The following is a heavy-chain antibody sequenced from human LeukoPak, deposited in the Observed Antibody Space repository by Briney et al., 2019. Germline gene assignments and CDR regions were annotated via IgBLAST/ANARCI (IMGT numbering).Heavy chain of an antibody. J-gene: IGHJ4*02. CDR3: ARDPGAYSGYDPYYFDY. CDR1: GYTFTSYG. V-gene: IGHV1-18*01. D-gene: IGHD5-12*01. Sequence: GSSVKVSCKASGYTFTSYGISWVRQAPGQGLEWMGWICAYSGYTNYAQNLQGRDTVTTDTSTSTAYMELRSLRSDDTAVYYCARDPGAYSGYDPYYFDYWGQGTLVTVSS. CDR2: ICAYSGYT.